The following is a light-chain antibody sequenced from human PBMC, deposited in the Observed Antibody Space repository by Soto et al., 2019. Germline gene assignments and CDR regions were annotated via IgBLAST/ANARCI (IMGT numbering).Light chain of an antibody. Sequence: DIVLTQSPGTLSSSPGARAPLPCRASQSVSSSYLAWYQQKPGQAPRLLIYDASSRATGIPDRFSGSGSGTDFTLTISRLEPEDFAVYYCQEYGSSRRTFGQGTKVDIK. CDR1: QSVSSSY. J-gene: IGKJ1*01. V-gene: IGKV3-20*01. CDR2: DAS. CDR3: QEYGSSRRT.